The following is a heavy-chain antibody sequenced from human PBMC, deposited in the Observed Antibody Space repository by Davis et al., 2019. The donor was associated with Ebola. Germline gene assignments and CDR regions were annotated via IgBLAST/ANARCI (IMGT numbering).Heavy chain of an antibody. CDR3: AREVTMVQGVIITGYYYYYGMDV. Sequence: AASVKVSCKASGYTFISYAMHWVRQAPGQRLEWMGWINAGNGNTKYSQKFQGRVTITRDTSTSTVYMELSSLRSEDTAVYYCAREVTMVQGVIITGYYYYYGMDVWGQGTTVTVSS. D-gene: IGHD3-10*01. J-gene: IGHJ6*02. V-gene: IGHV1-3*01. CDR2: INAGNGNT. CDR1: GYTFISYA.